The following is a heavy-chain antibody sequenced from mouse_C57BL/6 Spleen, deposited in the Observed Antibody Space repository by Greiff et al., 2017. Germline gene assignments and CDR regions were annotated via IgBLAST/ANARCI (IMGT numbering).Heavy chain of an antibody. J-gene: IGHJ4*01. CDR1: GYAFSSSW. V-gene: IGHV1-82*01. CDR2: IYPGDGDT. Sequence: VQLQQSGPELVKPGASVKISCKASGYAFSSSWMNWVKQRPGKGLEWIGRIYPGDGDTNYNGKFKGKATLTADKSSSTAYMQLSSLTSEDSAVYFCARVLITTVVAPYAMDYWGQGTSVTVSS. CDR3: ARVLITTVVAPYAMDY. D-gene: IGHD1-1*01.